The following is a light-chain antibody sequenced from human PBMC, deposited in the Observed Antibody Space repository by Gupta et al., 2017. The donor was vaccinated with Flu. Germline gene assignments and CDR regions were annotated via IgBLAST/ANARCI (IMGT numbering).Light chain of an antibody. V-gene: IGLV1-40*01. J-gene: IGLJ3*02. CDR2: GNK. CDR1: RSNIGAGYD. CDR3: QSYDNSLSGSKV. Sequence: QSVLTQPPSVSGAPGQRVTISCTGSRSNIGAGYDVHWYQQIPGTAPKVVIYGNKNRPSGVPDRFSGSKSVTSASLVMAGLQAEDEADYYCQSYDNSLSGSKVFGGGTKLTVL.